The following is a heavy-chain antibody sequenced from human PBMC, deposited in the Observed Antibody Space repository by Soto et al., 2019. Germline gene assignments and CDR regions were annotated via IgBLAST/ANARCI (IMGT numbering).Heavy chain of an antibody. D-gene: IGHD3-10*01. CDR2: IYYSGST. CDR1: GGSIISSSYY. V-gene: IGHV4-39*01. CDR3: ARQGPSYYQIWYFDL. Sequence: QLQLQESGPGLVKPSETLSLTCTVSGGSIISSSYYWGWISQPPGKGLEWIGRIYYSGSTYYNPSLKRRVTISVDTSKNQFSLKLSSVTAADTAVYYCARQGPSYYQIWYFDLWGRGTLVTVSS. J-gene: IGHJ2*01.